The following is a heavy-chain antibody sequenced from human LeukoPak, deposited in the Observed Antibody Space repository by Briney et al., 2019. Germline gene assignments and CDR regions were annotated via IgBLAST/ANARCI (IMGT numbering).Heavy chain of an antibody. D-gene: IGHD2-2*01. CDR1: GGSISSGGYY. J-gene: IGHJ6*02. V-gene: IGHV4-31*03. CDR3: ARLHCSSTSCYRPLYYYYGMDV. CDR2: INHSGST. Sequence: SQTLSLTCTVSGGSISSGGYYWSWIRQHPGKGLEWIGEINHSGSTNYNPSLKSRVTISVDTSKNQFSLKLSSVTAADTAVYYCARLHCSSTSCYRPLYYYYGMDVWGQGTTVTVSS.